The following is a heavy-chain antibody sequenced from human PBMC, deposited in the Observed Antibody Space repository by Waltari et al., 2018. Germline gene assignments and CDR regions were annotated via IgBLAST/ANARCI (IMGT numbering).Heavy chain of an antibody. D-gene: IGHD6-13*01. CDR1: GGSFSTYA. CDR3: ARGGLYGQQLLESAFEI. Sequence: QVQLVQSGAEVKKPGSSVKVSCKASGGSFSTYAITWVRQAPGQGLEWMGGINRKFETANYEQKLQERVTITTDGSMTTAYMELSSLTSEDTAVYYCARGGLYGQQLLESAFEIWGQGTKVTVAS. J-gene: IGHJ3*02. CDR2: INRKFETA. V-gene: IGHV1-69*05.